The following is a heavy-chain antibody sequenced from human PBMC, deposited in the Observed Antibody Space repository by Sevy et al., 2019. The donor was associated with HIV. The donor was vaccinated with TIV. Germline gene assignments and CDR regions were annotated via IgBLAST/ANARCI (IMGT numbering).Heavy chain of an antibody. D-gene: IGHD3-16*01. CDR3: ARERKGGGLDY. CDR1: TFTFSDYY. V-gene: IGHV3-11*04. J-gene: IGHJ4*02. CDR2: ISSGGSII. Sequence: GGSLRLSCAASTFTFSDYYMTWIRQAPGKGLECVSHISSGGSIIYYADSVKGRFTISRDNSKNTLYLQMNNLRPGDTAIYYCARERKGGGLDYWGQGTLVTVSS.